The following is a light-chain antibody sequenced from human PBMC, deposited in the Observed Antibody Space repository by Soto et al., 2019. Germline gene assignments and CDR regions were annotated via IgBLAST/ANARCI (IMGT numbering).Light chain of an antibody. Sequence: DIQMTQSPSTLSASVGDRVTITCRASQKISNWLAWYQQKPGKAPKLLIYDASSLESGVPSRFSGSRSGTEFTLTISRLQPDDFAPYYCQQYNSLPQGVTFGPGTKVDIK. CDR3: QQYNSLPQGVT. J-gene: IGKJ3*01. V-gene: IGKV1-5*01. CDR1: QKISNW. CDR2: DAS.